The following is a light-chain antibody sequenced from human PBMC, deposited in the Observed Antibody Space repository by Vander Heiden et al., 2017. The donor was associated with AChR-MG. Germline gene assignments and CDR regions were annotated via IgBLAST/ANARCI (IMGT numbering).Light chain of an antibody. CDR1: QSISSW. CDR2: KAS. J-gene: IGKJ2*01. V-gene: IGKV1-5*03. CDR3: QQYKSYSKT. Sequence: DIQMPQSPSTLSASVGDRVTITCRASQSISSWLAWYQQKPGKAPKLLIYKASSLESGVPSRFSGSGSGTEFTLTISSLQPDDFATYYCQQYKSYSKTFGQGTKLEIK.